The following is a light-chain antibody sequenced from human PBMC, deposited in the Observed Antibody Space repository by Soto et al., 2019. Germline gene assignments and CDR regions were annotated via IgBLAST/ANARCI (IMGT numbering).Light chain of an antibody. J-gene: IGLJ1*01. CDR2: DVS. V-gene: IGLV2-11*01. CDR3: CSYAGSYTFV. Sequence: LTQPRSVSGSPGQSVTISCTGTSSDVGGYNYVSWYQQHPGKAPKLMIYDVSKRPSGVPDRFSGSKSGNTASLTISGLQAEDEADYYCCSYAGSYTFVFGTGTKAPS. CDR1: SSDVGGYNY.